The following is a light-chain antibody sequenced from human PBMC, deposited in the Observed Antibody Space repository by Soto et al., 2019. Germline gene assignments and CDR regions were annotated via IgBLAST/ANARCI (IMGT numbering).Light chain of an antibody. CDR1: EDIRSW. CDR3: QQAKWFPFT. CDR2: TAS. J-gene: IGKJ1*01. V-gene: IGKV1-12*01. Sequence: DIHMTQSPSSVSVSVGDSVTISCRASEDIRSWLIWYQLKPGKAPKVLIHTASSLYSGVPSRFSGSGSGKDFTLTISSLQPEDSATYYCQQAKWFPFTFGQGTKVETK.